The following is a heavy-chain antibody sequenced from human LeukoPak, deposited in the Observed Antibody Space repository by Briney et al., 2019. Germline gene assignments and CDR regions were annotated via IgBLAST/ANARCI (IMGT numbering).Heavy chain of an antibody. V-gene: IGHV3-30*18. Sequence: GGSLRLSCAASGFTFNSYGMHWVRQAPGKGLGYVALIAYDGSNENYADSVKGRFTISRDNSKNTLYMQMNSLRADDTAVYYCAKGGDYSYGYYFDFWGQGTLVTVYS. CDR1: GFTFNSYG. D-gene: IGHD4-11*01. J-gene: IGHJ4*02. CDR2: IAYDGSNE. CDR3: AKGGDYSYGYYFDF.